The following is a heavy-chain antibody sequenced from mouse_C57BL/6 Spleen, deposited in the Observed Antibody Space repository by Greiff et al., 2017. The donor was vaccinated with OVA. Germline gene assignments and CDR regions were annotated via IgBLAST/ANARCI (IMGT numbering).Heavy chain of an antibody. CDR3: ARFFITTVVPYYFDY. CDR2: INPSNGGT. D-gene: IGHD1-1*01. CDR1: GYTFTSYW. V-gene: IGHV1-53*01. J-gene: IGHJ2*01. Sequence: VKLQQPGTELVKPGASVKLSCKASGYTFTSYWMHWVKQRPGQGLEWIGNINPSNGGTNYNEKFKSKATLTVDKSSSTAYMQLSSLTSEDSAVYYCARFFITTVVPYYFDYWGQGTTLTVSS.